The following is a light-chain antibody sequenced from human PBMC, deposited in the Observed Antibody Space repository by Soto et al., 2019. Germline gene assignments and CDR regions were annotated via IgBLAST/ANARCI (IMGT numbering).Light chain of an antibody. CDR1: QDIDKF. V-gene: IGKV1-33*01. CDR3: QQYDDLPFT. J-gene: IGKJ5*01. CDR2: DAS. Sequence: DIQMTQSPSSLSASVGDRVTITCQASQDIDKFLNWYQQKPGKAPKLLIDDASNLETGVPSRFSGSESGTHFTFTISSLQPEDIATYYCQQYDDLPFTFGQGTRLEIK.